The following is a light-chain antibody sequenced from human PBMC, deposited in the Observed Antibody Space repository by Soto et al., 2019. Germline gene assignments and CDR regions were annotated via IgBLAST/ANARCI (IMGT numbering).Light chain of an antibody. CDR1: LSVYSS. V-gene: IGKV3-15*01. CDR2: AAS. CDR3: QQYNSPTWT. Sequence: EIVLTQSPGTLSLSPGERATLSCRASLSVYSSLAWYQQRPGQAPRLLIYAASIRATGVPARFSGSGSGTEFTLTISSLQPDDFATYYCQQYNSPTWTFGQGTKVDIK. J-gene: IGKJ1*01.